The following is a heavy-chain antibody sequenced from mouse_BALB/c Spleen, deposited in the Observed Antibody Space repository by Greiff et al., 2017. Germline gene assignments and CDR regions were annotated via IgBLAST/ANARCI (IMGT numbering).Heavy chain of an antibody. CDR3: VRDGYYVRCAMDY. CDR2: IWTGGGT. J-gene: IGHJ4*01. V-gene: IGHV2-9-2*01. CDR1: GFSLTSYD. D-gene: IGHD2-3*01. Sequence: VKLVESGPGLVAPSQSLSITCTVSGFSLTSYDISWIRQPPGKGLEWLGVIWTGGGTNYNSAFMSRLSISKDNSKSQVFLKMNSLQTDDTAIYYCVRDGYYVRCAMDYWGQGTSVTVSS.